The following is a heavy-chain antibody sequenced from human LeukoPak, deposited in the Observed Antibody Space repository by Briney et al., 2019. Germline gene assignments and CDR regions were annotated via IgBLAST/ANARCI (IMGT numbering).Heavy chain of an antibody. CDR1: GGSFSGYY. J-gene: IGHJ5*02. Sequence: SETLSLTCAVYGGSFSGYYWSWIRQPPGKGLEGIGEINHSGSTDYNPSRKSRLTISVDTSKHQFSLKLSSVTAADTAVYYCARRRYSSSWYLRGNWFDPWGQGTLVTVSS. D-gene: IGHD6-13*01. CDR2: INHSGST. CDR3: ARRRYSSSWYLRGNWFDP. V-gene: IGHV4-34*01.